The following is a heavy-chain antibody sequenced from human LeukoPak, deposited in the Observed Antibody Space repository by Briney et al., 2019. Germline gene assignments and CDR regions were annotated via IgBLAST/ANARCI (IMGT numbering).Heavy chain of an antibody. Sequence: PSETLSFTCTVSGGSISSYYWSWIRQPAGKGLEWIGRMYTSGSTNYNPSLKSRVTMSVDTSKNQFSLKLSSLTAADTAVYYCARENTGSCSSNSCYGWFDPWGQGTLVTVSS. CDR3: ARENTGSCSSNSCYGWFDP. CDR2: MYTSGST. V-gene: IGHV4-4*07. J-gene: IGHJ5*02. D-gene: IGHD2-2*01. CDR1: GGSISSYY.